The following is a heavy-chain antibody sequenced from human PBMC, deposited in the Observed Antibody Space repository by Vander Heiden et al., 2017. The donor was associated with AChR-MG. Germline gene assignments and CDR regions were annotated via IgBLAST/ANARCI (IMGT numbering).Heavy chain of an antibody. CDR3: ARVTGAYYYDSSGYYFDY. CDR1: GFTFSTYS. CDR2: ISSSSSTI. J-gene: IGHJ4*02. V-gene: IGHV3-48*01. Sequence: EVQLVESGGGLVQPGGSLRLSCAASGFTFSTYSMNWVRQGPGKGLEWVSYISSSSSTIYYADSVKGRFTISRDNAKNSLYLQMNSLRAEDTAVYYCARVTGAYYYDSSGYYFDYWGQGTLVTVSS. D-gene: IGHD3-22*01.